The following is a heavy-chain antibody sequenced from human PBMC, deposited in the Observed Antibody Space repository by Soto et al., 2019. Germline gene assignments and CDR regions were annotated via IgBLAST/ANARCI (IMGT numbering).Heavy chain of an antibody. Sequence: GGFLRLSCAASGFTFSSYGMHWVRQAPGKGLEWVAVIWYDGSNKYYADSVKGRFTISRDNSKNTLYLQMNSLRAEDTAVYYCARELKQLVFDYWGQGTLVTVSS. D-gene: IGHD6-13*01. V-gene: IGHV3-33*01. CDR2: IWYDGSNK. CDR1: GFTFSSYG. J-gene: IGHJ4*02. CDR3: ARELKQLVFDY.